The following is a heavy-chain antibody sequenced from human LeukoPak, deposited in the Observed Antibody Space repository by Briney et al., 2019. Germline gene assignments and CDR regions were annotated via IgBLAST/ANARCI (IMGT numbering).Heavy chain of an antibody. CDR3: ARQYCSSTSCPKDP. D-gene: IGHD2-2*01. J-gene: IGHJ5*02. V-gene: IGHV1-69*13. CDR1: GGTFSSYA. Sequence: SMRVSCKASGGTFSSYAISWVRQAPGQGLEWMGGIIPIFGTANYAQKFQGRVTITADESTSTAYMELSSLRSEDTAVYYCARQYCSSTSCPKDPWGQGTLVTVSS. CDR2: IIPIFGTA.